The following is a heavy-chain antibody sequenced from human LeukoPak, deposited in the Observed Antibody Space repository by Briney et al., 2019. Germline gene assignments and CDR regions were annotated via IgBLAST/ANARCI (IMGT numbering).Heavy chain of an antibody. CDR3: ARPPLLRYFDTYYMDV. J-gene: IGHJ6*03. Sequence: PGGTLRLSCSASGFTFTTYGMNWVRQAPGKGLEWVAVISYDGSNKYYADSVKGRFTISRDNSKNTLYLQMNSLRAEDTAVYYCARPPLLRYFDTYYMDVWGKGTTVTISS. CDR1: GFTFTTYG. CDR2: ISYDGSNK. D-gene: IGHD3-9*01. V-gene: IGHV3-30*03.